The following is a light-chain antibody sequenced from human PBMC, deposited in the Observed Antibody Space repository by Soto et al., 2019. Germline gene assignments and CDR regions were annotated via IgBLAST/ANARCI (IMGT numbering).Light chain of an antibody. CDR3: LQDYNYIWT. CDR2: AAS. J-gene: IGKJ1*01. Sequence: AIPMTQSPSSLSASVLDRVTITCRTSQDIRNALGWIQQKPGKAPKLLIYAASTLKSGVPSRFIGSASGTDFNLTISGLQPEDFATYYCLQDYNYIWTFGQGTRVEI. CDR1: QDIRNA. V-gene: IGKV1-6*01.